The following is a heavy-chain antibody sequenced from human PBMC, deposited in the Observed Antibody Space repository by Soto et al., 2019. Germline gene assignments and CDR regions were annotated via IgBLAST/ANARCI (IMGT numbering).Heavy chain of an antibody. CDR1: GGSISSGGYY. Sequence: VQLQESGTGLVKPSQTLSLTCTVSGGSISSGGYYWSWIRQHPGKGLEWIGYIYYSGSTYYDPSLKSRVTISVDTSKNQCSLKLSSVTAADTAVYYCASGYSSSSGQGFSDYWGQGTLVTVSS. CDR3: ASGYSSSSGQGFSDY. V-gene: IGHV4-31*03. CDR2: IYYSGST. J-gene: IGHJ4*02. D-gene: IGHD6-6*01.